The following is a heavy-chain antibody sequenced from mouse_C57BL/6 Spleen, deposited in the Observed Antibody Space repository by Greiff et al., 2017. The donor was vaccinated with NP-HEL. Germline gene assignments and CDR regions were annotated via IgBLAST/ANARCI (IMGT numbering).Heavy chain of an antibody. V-gene: IGHV5-9-1*02. J-gene: IGHJ4*01. D-gene: IGHD1-1*01. CDR3: TRSITTVVGAMDY. CDR1: GFTFSSYA. Sequence: EVMLVESGEGLVKPGGSLTLSCAASGFTFSSYAMSWVRQTPEKRLAWVAYISSGGDYIYYADTVKGRFTISRDNARNNLYLQMSSLKSEDTAMYYCTRSITTVVGAMDYWGQGTSVTVSS. CDR2: ISSGGDYI.